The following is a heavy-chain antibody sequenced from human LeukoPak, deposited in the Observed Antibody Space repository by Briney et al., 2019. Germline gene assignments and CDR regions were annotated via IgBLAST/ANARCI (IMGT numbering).Heavy chain of an antibody. CDR3: AKARYYYDGSVPYYFDY. Sequence: GGSLRLSCAASGFTFSSYAMSWVRQAPGKGLEWVSAISGSGGSTYYADSVKGRFTISRDNSKNTLYLQMNSLRAEDTAVYYCAKARYYYDGSVPYYFDYWGQGTLVTVSS. CDR1: GFTFSSYA. CDR2: ISGSGGST. J-gene: IGHJ4*02. V-gene: IGHV3-23*01. D-gene: IGHD3-22*01.